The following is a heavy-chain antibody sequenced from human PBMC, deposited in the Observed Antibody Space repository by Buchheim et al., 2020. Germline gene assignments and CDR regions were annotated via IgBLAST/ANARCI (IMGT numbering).Heavy chain of an antibody. J-gene: IGHJ4*02. CDR2: IYYSGST. CDR3: ARLGRGYCSGGSCSFFDY. V-gene: IGHV4-59*01. D-gene: IGHD2-15*01. Sequence: QVQLQESGPGLVKPSETLSLTCTVSGGSISSYYWSWIRQPPGKGLEWIGYIYYSGSTNYNPSLKSRVTISVDTPKNQFSLKLSSVTAADTAVYYCARLGRGYCSGGSCSFFDYWGQGTL. CDR1: GGSISSYY.